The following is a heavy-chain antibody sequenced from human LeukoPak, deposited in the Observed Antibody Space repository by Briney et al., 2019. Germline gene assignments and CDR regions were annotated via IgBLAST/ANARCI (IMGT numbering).Heavy chain of an antibody. CDR1: GFTVSDNY. D-gene: IGHD6-19*01. CDR2: VYSGGLT. CDR3: VRDRWPGLGDF. V-gene: IGHV3-66*01. Sequence: GGSLRLSCAASGFTVSDNYMSWVRQAPGKGLEWVSTVYSGGLTYYADPVKGRFTISRDNSKNTLYLQMSSLRAEDTAVYYCVRDRWPGLGDFWGHGTTVTVSS. J-gene: IGHJ6*02.